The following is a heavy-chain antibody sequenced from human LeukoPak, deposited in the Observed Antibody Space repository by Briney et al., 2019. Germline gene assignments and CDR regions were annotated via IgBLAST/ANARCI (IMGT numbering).Heavy chain of an antibody. CDR3: ARGGWYYFEY. J-gene: IGHJ4*02. CDR1: GFTFSTYW. V-gene: IGHV3-7*01. Sequence: NPGGSLRLSCAASGFTFSTYWMSWVRQAPGKGLEWVANIKEDGNRIYYVDSVKGRFTISRENAKNSLYLQLSSLRAEDTAVYYCARGGWYYFEYWGQGVLVTVSS. CDR2: IKEDGNRI.